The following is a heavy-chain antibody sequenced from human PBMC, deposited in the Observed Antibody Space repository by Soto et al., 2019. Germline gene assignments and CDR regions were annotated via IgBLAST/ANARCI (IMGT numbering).Heavy chain of an antibody. CDR3: AKDRWGYCITTSCYSYYYGMDV. Sequence: PGGSLRLSCAASGFTFNTYAMNWVRQAPGKGLEWVSVISGTGDNTYYADSVKGRFTISRDNSKNTLYLQMNSLRAEDTAVYYCAKDRWGYCITTSCYSYYYGMDVWGQGTTVTVSS. J-gene: IGHJ6*02. V-gene: IGHV3-23*01. CDR1: GFTFNTYA. CDR2: ISGTGDNT. D-gene: IGHD2-2*01.